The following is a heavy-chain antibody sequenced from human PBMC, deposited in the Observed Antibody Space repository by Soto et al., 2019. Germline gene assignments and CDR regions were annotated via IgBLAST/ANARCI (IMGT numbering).Heavy chain of an antibody. CDR2: LNEDGSFT. CDR1: EFTFSSYW. D-gene: IGHD3-10*01. Sequence: PGGSLRLFCVASEFTFSSYWMHWVRQVPGKGLVWVSRLNEDGSFTSYADSVKGRFSIFRDNAKKTLYLQMNSLSAEDSAVYYCARDLSGRADVWGQGTTVTVSS. J-gene: IGHJ6*02. V-gene: IGHV3-74*03. CDR3: ARDLSGRADV.